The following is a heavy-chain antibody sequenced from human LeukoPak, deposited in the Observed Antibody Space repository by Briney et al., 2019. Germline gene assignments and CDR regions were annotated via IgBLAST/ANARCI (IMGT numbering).Heavy chain of an antibody. Sequence: GASVKVSCKASGYTFTSYGISWVRQAPGQGLEWMGWISAYNGNTNYAQKLQGRATMTTDTSTSTAYMELRSLRSDDTAVYYCARWPETYYDFWSGYHAFDYWGQGTLVTVSS. CDR3: ARWPETYYDFWSGYHAFDY. J-gene: IGHJ4*02. CDR2: ISAYNGNT. D-gene: IGHD3-3*01. V-gene: IGHV1-18*01. CDR1: GYTFTSYG.